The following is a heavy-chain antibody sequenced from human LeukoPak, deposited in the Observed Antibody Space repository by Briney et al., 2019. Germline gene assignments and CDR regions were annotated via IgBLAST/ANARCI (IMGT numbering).Heavy chain of an antibody. J-gene: IGHJ4*02. V-gene: IGHV4-59*12. D-gene: IGHD3-22*01. CDR3: ARGSEYYYDSSGYPIFDY. Sequence: SETLSLTCTVSGGSISSYYWSWIRQPPGKGLEWIGYIYYSGSTNYNPSLKSRVAISIDTSKIQFSLELSSVTAADTAVYYCARGSEYYYDSSGYPIFDYWGQGTQVTVSS. CDR2: IYYSGST. CDR1: GGSISSYY.